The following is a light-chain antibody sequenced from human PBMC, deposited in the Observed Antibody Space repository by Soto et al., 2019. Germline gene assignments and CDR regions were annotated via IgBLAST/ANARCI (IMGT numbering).Light chain of an antibody. J-gene: IGKJ1*01. CDR2: MVS. CDR1: QSLVYRDGNTH. Sequence: DVVLTQSPPSLPVTLGQPASISCRSSQSLVYRDGNTHLNWFQQRPGQSPRRLIYMVSTRGSGVPDRFGGGGSGADFTLNTSRVEAEDVGVDDWMHGTHWPPTFGQGTKVEIK. CDR3: MHGTHWPPT. V-gene: IGKV2-30*01.